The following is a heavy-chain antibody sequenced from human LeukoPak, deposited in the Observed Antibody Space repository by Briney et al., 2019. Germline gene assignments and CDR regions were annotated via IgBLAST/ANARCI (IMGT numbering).Heavy chain of an antibody. Sequence: GGSLRLSCAASGFTFSSYGMHWVRPAPGAGLEWVAVISYDGSNKYYADSVKGRFTISRDSSKNTLYLQMNSLRAEDTAVYYCAKLVGATTRFDYWGQGTLVTVSS. CDR2: ISYDGSNK. J-gene: IGHJ4*02. CDR3: AKLVGATTRFDY. V-gene: IGHV3-30*18. D-gene: IGHD1-26*01. CDR1: GFTFSSYG.